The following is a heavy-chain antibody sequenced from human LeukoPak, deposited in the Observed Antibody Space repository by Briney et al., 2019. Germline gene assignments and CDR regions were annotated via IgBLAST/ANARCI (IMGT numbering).Heavy chain of an antibody. CDR1: GGSFSGYY. CDR2: INHSGST. D-gene: IGHD6-13*01. CDR3: ARDRPRAWRSSSWFDP. J-gene: IGHJ5*02. V-gene: IGHV4-34*01. Sequence: SGTLSLTCAVYGGSFSGYYWSWIRQPPGKGLEWIGEINHSGSTNYNPSLKSRVTISVDTSKNQFSLKLSSVTAADTAVYYCARDRPRAWRSSSWFDPWGQGTLVTVSS.